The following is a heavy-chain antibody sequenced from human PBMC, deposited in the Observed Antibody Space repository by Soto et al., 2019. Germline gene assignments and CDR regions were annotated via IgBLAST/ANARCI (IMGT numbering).Heavy chain of an antibody. D-gene: IGHD2-8*01. CDR2: INPKSGGT. CDR3: ARGDSTDCSNGVCSFFYNHDMDV. Sequence: GASVKGSSKASGYSFTDYHIHWVRQAPGQELEWRGRINPKSGGTSTAQKFQGWVTMTTDTSISTASMELTRLTSDDTAIYYCARGDSTDCSNGVCSFFYNHDMDVWGQGTTVTVSS. J-gene: IGHJ6*02. CDR1: GYSFTDYH. V-gene: IGHV1-2*04.